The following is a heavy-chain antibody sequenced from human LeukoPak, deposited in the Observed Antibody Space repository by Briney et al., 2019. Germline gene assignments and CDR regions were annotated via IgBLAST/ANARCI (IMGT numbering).Heavy chain of an antibody. Sequence: GGSLRLSCAASGFTFSSYAMSWVRQAPGKGLEWVADISFDGDNEHYADSVRGRFMISRDTSKNTVYLQMNSLTIEDTAVYYCAREPSGNFGQLVSSAEYFQHWGQGTRVTVSS. V-gene: IGHV3-30*03. CDR3: AREPSGNFGQLVSSAEYFQH. D-gene: IGHD5/OR15-5a*01. CDR2: ISFDGDNE. CDR1: GFTFSSYA. J-gene: IGHJ1*01.